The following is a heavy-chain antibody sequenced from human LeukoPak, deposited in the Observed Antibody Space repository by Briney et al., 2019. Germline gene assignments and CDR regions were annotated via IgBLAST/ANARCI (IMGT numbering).Heavy chain of an antibody. D-gene: IGHD2-15*01. J-gene: IGHJ6*04. Sequence: GGSLRLSCAASGFTFSSYAMSWVRQAPGNGLEWVSAISGSGGSTYYADSVKGRFTISRDNSKNTLYLQMNSLRAEDTAVYYCAKGLGYCSGGSCYSDYYYGMDVWGKGTTVTVSS. V-gene: IGHV3-23*01. CDR2: ISGSGGST. CDR3: AKGLGYCSGGSCYSDYYYGMDV. CDR1: GFTFSSYA.